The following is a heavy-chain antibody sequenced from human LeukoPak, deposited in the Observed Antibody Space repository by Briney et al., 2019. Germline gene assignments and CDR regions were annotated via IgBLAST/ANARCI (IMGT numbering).Heavy chain of an antibody. CDR3: ARGSNSSSFRYYFDN. Sequence: GGSLRLSCAAAGFTFNSYWMSWVRQAPGKGLEWVANIKQDGSEKYYMDSVKGRFTISIDNAKNSLYLQMNSLRAEDTAVYYCARGSNSSSFRYYFDNWGQGTLVTVSS. CDR2: IKQDGSEK. V-gene: IGHV3-7*01. CDR1: GFTFNSYW. D-gene: IGHD6-6*01. J-gene: IGHJ4*02.